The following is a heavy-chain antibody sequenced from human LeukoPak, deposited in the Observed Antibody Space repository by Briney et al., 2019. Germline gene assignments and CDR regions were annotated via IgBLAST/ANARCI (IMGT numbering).Heavy chain of an antibody. CDR1: GFTVSTND. J-gene: IGHJ4*02. Sequence: PGGSLRLSCAASGFTVSTNDMNWVRQAPGKGPEWVSVILSGGTTYYADSVKGRFTISRDNSKNTLYLQMNSLRAEDTAVYYCAKSLSYSSWYEYWGQGTLVTVSS. D-gene: IGHD6-13*01. CDR2: ILSGGTT. CDR3: AKSLSYSSWYEY. V-gene: IGHV3-53*01.